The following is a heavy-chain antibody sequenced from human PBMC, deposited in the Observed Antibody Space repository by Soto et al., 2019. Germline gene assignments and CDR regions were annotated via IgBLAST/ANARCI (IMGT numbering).Heavy chain of an antibody. J-gene: IGHJ4*02. Sequence: QVQLVESGGDVVQPGRSLRISCAASGFTFSGYTMHWVRQAPGKGLEWVAAISFDGSNKYYADSVKARFIISSDNSKNTGYVQMNGLTIEDRAVYYCGGDCRFGDGYNLGFDYWGQGTLVTVSS. V-gene: IGHV3-30*03. CDR3: GGDCRFGDGYNLGFDY. CDR1: GFTFSGYT. D-gene: IGHD3-10*01. CDR2: ISFDGSNK.